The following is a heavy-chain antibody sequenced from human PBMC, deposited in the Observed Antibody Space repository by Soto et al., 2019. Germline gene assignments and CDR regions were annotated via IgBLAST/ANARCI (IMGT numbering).Heavy chain of an antibody. V-gene: IGHV3-30*18. CDR1: GFTFSTYG. J-gene: IGHJ3*02. D-gene: IGHD1-26*01. CDR3: AKEFQWELHAFDI. Sequence: QVQLVESGGGVVQPGRSLRLSCAASGFTFSTYGMHWVRQAPGKGPEWVAVMGNDGITPFYADSVKGRFTISRDNSKNTLFLQMNSLRADDTAVYYCAKEFQWELHAFDIWGQGTMVTVSS. CDR2: MGNDGITP.